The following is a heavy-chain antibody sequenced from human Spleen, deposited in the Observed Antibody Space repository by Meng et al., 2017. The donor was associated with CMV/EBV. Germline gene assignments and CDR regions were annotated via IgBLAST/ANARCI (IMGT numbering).Heavy chain of an antibody. CDR3: ARAPAGQ. D-gene: IGHD3-10*01. CDR2: ISYDGSNK. V-gene: IGHV3-30*04. CDR1: GFTFSSYA. J-gene: IGHJ4*02. Sequence: GESLKISCAASGFTFSSYAMHWVRQAPGKGLEWVAVISYDGSNKYYADSVKGRFTISRDNSKNTLYLQMNSLRAEDTAVYYCARAPAGQWGQGTLVTVSS.